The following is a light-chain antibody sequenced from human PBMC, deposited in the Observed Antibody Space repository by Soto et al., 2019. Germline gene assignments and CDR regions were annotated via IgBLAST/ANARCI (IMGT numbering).Light chain of an antibody. CDR3: QQTYSNPRT. V-gene: IGKV1-39*01. J-gene: IGKJ1*01. CDR1: QSIRTY. Sequence: DIQMTQSPSSLSASVGDRVTITCQASQSIRTYLNWYQQKPGKAPKFLIYAASTLQSGVPSRFSGSGSGTDFTLTISSLQPEDFATYYCQQTYSNPRTFGQGTKVEIK. CDR2: AAS.